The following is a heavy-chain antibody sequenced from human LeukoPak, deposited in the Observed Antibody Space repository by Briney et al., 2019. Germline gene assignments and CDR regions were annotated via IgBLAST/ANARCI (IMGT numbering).Heavy chain of an antibody. J-gene: IGHJ3*02. V-gene: IGHV4-31*03. CDR2: IYYSGTT. Sequence: SETLSLTCTVSGGSISSGGDYWRWIRQHPGKGLEWIGYIYYSGTTYYNPSLKSRITISVDTSKNQFSLNLSSVTAADTAVYYCARATWRGTNSRDAFDIWGQGTMVAVSS. CDR1: GGSISSGGDY. D-gene: IGHD4/OR15-4a*01. CDR3: ARATWRGTNSRDAFDI.